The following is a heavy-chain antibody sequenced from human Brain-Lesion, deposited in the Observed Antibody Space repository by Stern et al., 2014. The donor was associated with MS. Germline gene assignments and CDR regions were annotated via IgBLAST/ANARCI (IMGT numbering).Heavy chain of an antibody. CDR2: INRHTGGA. CDR1: GYIFTRYY. CDR3: ARDQRGITIFGVVTDYYYLGMDV. D-gene: IGHD3-3*01. V-gene: IGHV1-2*02. J-gene: IGHJ6*02. Sequence: VQLVEAGAEVKKPGASVKVSCKTSGYIFTRYYIHSVRQAPGHGVQSMAWINRHTGGAKYAQKFQGRVTMSRDTSISTAYVELSSLTSDDTAVYYCARDQRGITIFGVVTDYYYLGMDVWGQGTTVTVSS.